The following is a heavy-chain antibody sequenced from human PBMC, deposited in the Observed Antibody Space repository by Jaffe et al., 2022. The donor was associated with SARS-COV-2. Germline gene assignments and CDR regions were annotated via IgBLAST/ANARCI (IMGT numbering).Heavy chain of an antibody. D-gene: IGHD3-3*01. CDR2: IYYSGST. CDR1: GGSISSSSYY. CDR3: ASWNYDFWSGYAFDI. J-gene: IGHJ3*02. Sequence: QLQLQESGPGLVKPSETLSLTCTVSGGSISSSSYYWGWIRQPPGKGLEWIGSIYYSGSTYYNPSLKSRVTISVDTSKNQFSLKLSSVTAADTAVYYCASWNYDFWSGYAFDIWGQGTMVTVSS. V-gene: IGHV4-39*01.